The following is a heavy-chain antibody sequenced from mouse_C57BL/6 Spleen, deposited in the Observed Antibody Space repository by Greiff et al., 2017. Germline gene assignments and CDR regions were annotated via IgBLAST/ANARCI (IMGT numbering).Heavy chain of an antibody. J-gene: IGHJ1*03. Sequence: VQLQESGAELVRPGTSVKVSCKASGYAFTNYLIEWVKQRPGQGLEWIGVINPGSGGTNYNEKFKGKATLTADKSSSTAYMQLSSLTSEDSAVYFCARGDRGYFDVWGTGTTVTVSS. CDR2: INPGSGGT. D-gene: IGHD3-3*01. CDR3: ARGDRGYFDV. V-gene: IGHV1-54*01. CDR1: GYAFTNYL.